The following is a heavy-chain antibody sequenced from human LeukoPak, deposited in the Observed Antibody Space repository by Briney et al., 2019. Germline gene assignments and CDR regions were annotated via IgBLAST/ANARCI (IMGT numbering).Heavy chain of an antibody. V-gene: IGHV3-23*01. Sequence: PGGSLRLSCVASGVTFSSYAMSSVRQAPRRGLEWVSSISGRGGRTNYADSVKGRFTIYRDNSKNTLYLQMNSLRDEDTAVYYCAKYLRAPGYSSGWYFDYWGQGTPVTVSS. CDR1: GVTFSSYA. CDR3: AKYLRAPGYSSGWYFDY. J-gene: IGHJ4*02. D-gene: IGHD6-19*01. CDR2: ISGRGGRT.